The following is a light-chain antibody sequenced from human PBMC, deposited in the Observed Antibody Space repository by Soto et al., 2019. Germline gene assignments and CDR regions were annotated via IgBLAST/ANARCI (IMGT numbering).Light chain of an antibody. CDR1: QTISSW. V-gene: IGKV1-5*03. CDR3: QHCDTYWP. Sequence: IQMTQSPSTLSGSVGDRVTITCRASQTISSWLAWYQQKPGKAPKLLIYKASTLKSGVPSRFSGSGSGTEFTLTISSLQPDDFATYHCQHCDTYWPFGQGTKVDI. CDR2: KAS. J-gene: IGKJ1*01.